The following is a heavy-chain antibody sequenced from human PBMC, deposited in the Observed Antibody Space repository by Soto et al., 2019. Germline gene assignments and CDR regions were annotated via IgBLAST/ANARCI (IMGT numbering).Heavy chain of an antibody. D-gene: IGHD1-26*01. V-gene: IGHV3-23*01. Sequence: GGSLRLSCAASGFTFSSYAMSWVRQAPGKGLEWVSAISGSGGSTYYADSVKGRFTISRDNSKNTLYLQMNSLRAEDTAVYYCAKVGASHYYYNGMDVWGQGTTVTVSS. J-gene: IGHJ6*02. CDR1: GFTFSSYA. CDR2: ISGSGGST. CDR3: AKVGASHYYYNGMDV.